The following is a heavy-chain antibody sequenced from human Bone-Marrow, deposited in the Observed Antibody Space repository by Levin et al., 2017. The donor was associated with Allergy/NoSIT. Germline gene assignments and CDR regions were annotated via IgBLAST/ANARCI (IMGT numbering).Heavy chain of an antibody. CDR1: GFTFSIYS. V-gene: IGHV3-21*01. D-gene: IGHD2-8*02. CDR2: ISSSGSDM. Sequence: GGSLRLSCTVSGFTFSIYSINWVRQAPGKGLEWVSSISSSGSDMYYVDSVKGRFTISRDNAKNSLTLQMNSLRAKDTAVYYCARGIIGDVRVAHKEAFDIWGQGTMVSVSS. CDR3: ARGIIGDVRVAHKEAFDI. J-gene: IGHJ3*02.